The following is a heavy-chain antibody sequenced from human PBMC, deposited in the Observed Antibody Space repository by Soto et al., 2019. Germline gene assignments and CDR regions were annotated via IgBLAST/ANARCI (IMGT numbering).Heavy chain of an antibody. CDR1: GVSFAYSS. V-gene: IGHV1-58*01. D-gene: IGHD3-10*01. Sequence: VQGSCKASGVSFAYSSVQWVRQARGQRFECIGWIVVGSGDTNYVQKFRERVTFTRDLSTNTAYMELSSLRFEDTAVYYCAADSRWYGSGSPGWFEPWGHGTLVTVSS. CDR3: AADSRWYGSGSPGWFEP. CDR2: IVVGSGDT. J-gene: IGHJ5*02.